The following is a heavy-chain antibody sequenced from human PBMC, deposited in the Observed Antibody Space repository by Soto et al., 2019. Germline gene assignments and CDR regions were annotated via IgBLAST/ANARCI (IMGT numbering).Heavy chain of an antibody. D-gene: IGHD1-26*01. CDR2: IFSNDEK. Sequence: SGPTLVNPTETLTLTCTVSGFSLSNARMGVSWIRQPPGKALEWLAHIFSNDEKSYSTSLKSRLTISKDTSKSQVVLTMTNMDPVDTATYYCARIRSGSYYVDFDYWGQGTLVPVSS. CDR1: GFSLSNARMG. CDR3: ARIRSGSYYVDFDY. J-gene: IGHJ4*02. V-gene: IGHV2-26*01.